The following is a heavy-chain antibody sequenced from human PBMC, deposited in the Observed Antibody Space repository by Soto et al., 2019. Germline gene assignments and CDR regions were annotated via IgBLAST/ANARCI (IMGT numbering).Heavy chain of an antibody. V-gene: IGHV6-1*01. Sequence: LQTLSLTCDISGDGVSSISAAWNWIRQSPSRGLEWRGRTYYRSKWYNDYAVSVKSRITINPDTSKNQFSLQLNSVTPEDTAVYYCARVVDIVVVPAAIREHYYYYYGMDVWGQGTTVTAYS. D-gene: IGHD2-2*02. CDR3: ARVVDIVVVPAAIREHYYYYYGMDV. J-gene: IGHJ6*02. CDR2: TYYRSKWYN. CDR1: GDGVSSISAA.